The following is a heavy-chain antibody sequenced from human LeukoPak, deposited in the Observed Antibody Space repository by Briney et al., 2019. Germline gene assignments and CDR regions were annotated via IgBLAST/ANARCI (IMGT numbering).Heavy chain of an antibody. CDR2: IYSDNT. D-gene: IGHD4/OR15-4a*01. V-gene: IGHV3-53*01. CDR3: ARRAGAYSHPYDY. Sequence: GGSLRLYCSASGFTFSSYSMNWVRQAPGNGLEWVSFIYSDNTHYSDSVKGRFTISRDNSKNTLYLQMNSLRAEDTAVYYCARRAGAYSHPYDYWGQGTLVTVSS. CDR1: GFTFSSYS. J-gene: IGHJ4*02.